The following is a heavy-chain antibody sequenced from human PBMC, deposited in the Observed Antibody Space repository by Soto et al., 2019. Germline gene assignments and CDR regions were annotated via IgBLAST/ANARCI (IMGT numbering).Heavy chain of an antibody. CDR3: ARAHDLVFDY. CDR1: GVSISSYY. J-gene: IGHJ4*02. D-gene: IGHD1-1*01. Sequence: SETLSLTCTVSGVSISSYYWSWIRQPPGKGLEWIGYIYYSGSTNYNPSLKSRVTISVDTSKNQFSLKLSSVAAADTATYYCARAHDLVFDYWGQGTLVTVSS. CDR2: IYYSGST. V-gene: IGHV4-59*08.